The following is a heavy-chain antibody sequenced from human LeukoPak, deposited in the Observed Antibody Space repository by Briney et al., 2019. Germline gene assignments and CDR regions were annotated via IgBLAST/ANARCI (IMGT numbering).Heavy chain of an antibody. CDR2: IKEDGSEE. CDR1: GFTFSRYW. V-gene: IGHV3-7*01. CDR3: ARDVIAVASTSGFDY. J-gene: IGHJ4*02. D-gene: IGHD6-13*01. Sequence: PGGSLRLSCAASGFTFSRYWMSWVRQAPGKGLEWVANIKEDGSEEYYVDSVEGRFTISRDNAKNSLYLQMNSLRDEDTAVYYCARDVIAVASTSGFDYWGQGTLVTVSS.